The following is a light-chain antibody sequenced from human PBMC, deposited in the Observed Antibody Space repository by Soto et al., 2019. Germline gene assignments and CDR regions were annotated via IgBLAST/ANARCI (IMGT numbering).Light chain of an antibody. V-gene: IGKV4-1*01. CDR3: QQYSSAPWT. CDR2: WAS. CDR1: QSVLYSSNNKNY. J-gene: IGKJ1*01. Sequence: DIVMTQSPDSLAVSLGERATINCKSSQSVLYSSNNKNYLAWYQQKPGQPPKLLIYWASTRESGVPDRFSGSGSGTDFTLTISSLQAEYVAVYYCQQYSSAPWTFGQGTKVEIK.